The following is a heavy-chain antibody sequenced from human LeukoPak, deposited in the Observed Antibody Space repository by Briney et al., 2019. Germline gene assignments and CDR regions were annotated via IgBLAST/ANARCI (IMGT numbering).Heavy chain of an antibody. D-gene: IGHD3-9*01. Sequence: SETLSLTCTVSGGSISSYYWSWIRQPPGKGLEWIGYIYYSGSTNYNPSLKSRVTISVDTSKNQFSLKLSSVTAADTAVYYCARGDYDILTGYRTESYYYYYMDVWGKGTTVTISS. CDR1: GGSISSYY. CDR2: IYYSGST. V-gene: IGHV4-59*01. J-gene: IGHJ6*03. CDR3: ARGDYDILTGYRTESYYYYYMDV.